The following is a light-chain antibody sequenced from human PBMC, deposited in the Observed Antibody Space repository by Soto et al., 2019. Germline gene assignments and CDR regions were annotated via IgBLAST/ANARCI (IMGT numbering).Light chain of an antibody. Sequence: EIVLTQSPGTLSLSPGERASLSCRASQSVSSSYLAWHQQKPGQAPRLLIYGASSRATGIPDRFGGSGSGTDFTLTISRLEPEDFAVYYCQQYGSSPPFMFGQGTKVDIK. J-gene: IGKJ1*01. CDR1: QSVSSSY. V-gene: IGKV3-20*01. CDR3: QQYGSSPPFM. CDR2: GAS.